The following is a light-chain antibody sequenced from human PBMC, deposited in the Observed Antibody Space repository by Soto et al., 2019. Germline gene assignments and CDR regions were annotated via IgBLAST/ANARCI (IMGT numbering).Light chain of an antibody. Sequence: IMLTHSPGTLSLSPGESATHSCRASQSVSNNYLAWYQQKPGQAPRLLIYGAYNRATGIPDRFSGSGSGSDFTLTISRLEPEDFAVYYCQQYGSSGTFGQGTKVDIK. CDR1: QSVSNNY. V-gene: IGKV3-20*01. CDR3: QQYGSSGT. CDR2: GAY. J-gene: IGKJ1*01.